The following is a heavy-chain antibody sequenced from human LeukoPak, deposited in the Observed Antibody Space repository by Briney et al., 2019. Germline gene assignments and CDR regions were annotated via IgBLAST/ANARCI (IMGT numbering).Heavy chain of an antibody. CDR3: ARIAGYSYGGTIDY. CDR1: GGTFSSYA. V-gene: IGHV1-69*13. J-gene: IGHJ4*02. D-gene: IGHD5-18*01. Sequence: SVKVSCKASGGTFSSYAISWVRQAPGQGLEWMGGIIPIFGTANYAQKFQGRVTITADESTSTAYMELSSLRSEDAAVYYCARIAGYSYGGTIDYWGQGTLVTVSS. CDR2: IIPIFGTA.